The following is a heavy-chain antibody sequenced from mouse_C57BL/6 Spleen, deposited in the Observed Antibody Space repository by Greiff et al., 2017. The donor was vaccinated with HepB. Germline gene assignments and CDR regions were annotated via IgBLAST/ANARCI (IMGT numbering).Heavy chain of an antibody. D-gene: IGHD2-4*01. CDR2: IDPSDSET. Sequence: QVQLKQPGAELVRPGSSVKLSCKASGYTFTSYWMHWVKQRPIQGLEWIGNIDPSDSETHYNQKFKDKATLTVDKSSSTAYMQLSSLTSEDSAVYYCARGRAIYYDYDEGAWFAYWGQGTLVTVSA. J-gene: IGHJ3*01. V-gene: IGHV1-52*01. CDR3: ARGRAIYYDYDEGAWFAY. CDR1: GYTFTSYW.